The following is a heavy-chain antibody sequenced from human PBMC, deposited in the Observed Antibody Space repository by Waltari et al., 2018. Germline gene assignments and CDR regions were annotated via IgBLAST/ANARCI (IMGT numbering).Heavy chain of an antibody. J-gene: IGHJ3*02. V-gene: IGHV3-48*04. CDR2: ISSSSSTI. CDR1: GLTFRCYS. CDR3: ARCDSSWDAFDI. Sequence: VQLVESGGGLVPPGGALSFPRAGSGLTFRCYSLTWARQAPGKWLEWVSYISSSSSTIYYADSVKGRFTISRDNAKNSLYLQMNSLRAEDTAVYYCARCDSSWDAFDIWGQGTMVTVSS. D-gene: IGHD6-13*01.